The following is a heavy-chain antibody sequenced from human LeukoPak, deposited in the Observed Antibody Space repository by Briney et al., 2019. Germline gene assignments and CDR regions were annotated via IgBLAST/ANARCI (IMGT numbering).Heavy chain of an antibody. CDR3: ASPRMIRGTITTPFDY. D-gene: IGHD3-10*01. V-gene: IGHV3-21*01. J-gene: IGHJ4*02. CDR1: GFTFSRYS. Sequence: GGSLRLSCRASGFTFSRYSMIWVRQAPGKGLEWVSFISTSSIYIYYADSVKGRFTISRDNAKNSLYLQMNSLRAEDTAIYYCASPRMIRGTITTPFDYWGQGILVTVSS. CDR2: ISTSSIYI.